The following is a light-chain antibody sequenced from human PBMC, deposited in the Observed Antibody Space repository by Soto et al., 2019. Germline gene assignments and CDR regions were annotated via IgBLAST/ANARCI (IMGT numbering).Light chain of an antibody. CDR1: SSNTGAGYD. CDR2: SNS. J-gene: IGLJ3*02. Sequence: QSVLTQPPSVSGAPGQRVTISCTGTSSNTGAGYDVHWYQQHPGTAPKYLIYSNSNRPSGVPDRFSGSKSGTSASLAISGRQADDEADYFCQSYDTSLRGWVFGGGTKLTVL. CDR3: QSYDTSLRGWV. V-gene: IGLV1-40*01.